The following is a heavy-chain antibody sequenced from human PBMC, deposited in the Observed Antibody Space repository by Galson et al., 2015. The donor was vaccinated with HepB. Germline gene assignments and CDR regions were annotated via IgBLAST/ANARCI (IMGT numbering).Heavy chain of an antibody. V-gene: IGHV3-30*04. J-gene: IGHJ4*02. D-gene: IGHD2-2*01. CDR1: GFTFSSYA. Sequence: SLRLSCAASGFTFSSYAMHWVRQAPGKGLEWVAVISYDGSNKYYADPVKGRFTISRDNSKNTLYLQMNSLRAEDTAVYYCARDPDEVVVVPAADLDYWGQGTLVTVSS. CDR3: ARDPDEVVVVPAADLDY. CDR2: ISYDGSNK.